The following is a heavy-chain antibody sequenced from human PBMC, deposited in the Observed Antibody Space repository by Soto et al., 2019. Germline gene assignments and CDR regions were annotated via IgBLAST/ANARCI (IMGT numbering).Heavy chain of an antibody. J-gene: IGHJ4*02. V-gene: IGHV4-31*03. CDR2: IYYSVTT. Sequence: SETLSLTCTVSGGSISSGGYFWGWILHHPGKGLEWIGSIYYSVTTYYHPSLQSRATISVDTSKNQLSLKLTSVTAADTAVYYCARVYDYNGPWHYEHWGQGAMVTVSS. D-gene: IGHD4-4*01. CDR3: ARVYDYNGPWHYEH. CDR1: GGSISSGGYF.